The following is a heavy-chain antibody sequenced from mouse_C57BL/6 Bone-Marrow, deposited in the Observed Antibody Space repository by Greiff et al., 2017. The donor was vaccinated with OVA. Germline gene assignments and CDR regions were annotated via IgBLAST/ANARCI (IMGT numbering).Heavy chain of an antibody. CDR3: ARPWTDYFDY. CDR1: GYTFTSYW. J-gene: IGHJ2*01. Sequence: QVQLQQPGAELVKPGASVKLSCKASGYTFTSYWMHWVKQRPGQGLAWIGMIHPTSGSTNYYEKFKNKTTLNVDKPSKTAYMQLNSLTSENSAVENCARPWTDYFDYWGQGTTLTGSS. CDR2: IHPTSGST. V-gene: IGHV1-64*01.